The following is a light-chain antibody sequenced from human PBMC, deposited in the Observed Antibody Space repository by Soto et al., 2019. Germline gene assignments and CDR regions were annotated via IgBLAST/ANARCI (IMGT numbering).Light chain of an antibody. V-gene: IGKV1-5*03. Sequence: DIQMTQSPSTLSASVGDRVTITCRASLTISGWLAWYQHKPGKAPKLLIYKASSLESGVPSRFSGSGSGTEFTLTISSLQPDDFATYYCQQYDTYPYTFRQGTKLEI. CDR3: QQYDTYPYT. CDR2: KAS. CDR1: LTISGW. J-gene: IGKJ2*01.